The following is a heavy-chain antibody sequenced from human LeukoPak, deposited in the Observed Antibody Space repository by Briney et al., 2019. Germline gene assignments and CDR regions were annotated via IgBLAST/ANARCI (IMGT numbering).Heavy chain of an antibody. J-gene: IGHJ3*02. CDR2: IYPGDFDT. V-gene: IGHV5-51*01. CDR1: GYNFTTYW. Sequence: GESLKISCKGSGYNFTTYWIGWVRQMPGKGLEWMGIIYPGDFDTRYNPSFQGQVIISADKSIRIAYLQRSSLKASDTAMYYCARRIPSAGDAFDIWGQGTMVTVSS. CDR3: ARRIPSAGDAFDI. D-gene: IGHD5-18*01.